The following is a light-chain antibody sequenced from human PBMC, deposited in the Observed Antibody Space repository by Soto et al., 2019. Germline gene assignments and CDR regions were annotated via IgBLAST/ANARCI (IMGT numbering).Light chain of an antibody. V-gene: IGKV3-20*01. J-gene: IGKJ1*01. CDR3: QQYVSWT. CDR1: QTISSNN. Sequence: EIVLTQSPGTLSVSPGERATLACRASQTISSNNLAWYQQKPGQAPSLLIYGTYSRATGIPDRFSGSGSGTDFTLTISRLEPDDSAIYYCQQYVSWTFGQGTKVEI. CDR2: GTY.